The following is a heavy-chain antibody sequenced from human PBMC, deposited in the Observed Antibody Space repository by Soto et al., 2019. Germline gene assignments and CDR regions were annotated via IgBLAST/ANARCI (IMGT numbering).Heavy chain of an antibody. Sequence: PSETLSLTCTVSGGSISSYYWSWIRQPPGKGLEWIGYIYYSGSTNYNPPLKSRVTISVDTSKNQFSLKLSSVTAADTAVYYCARSYGPGFDYWGQGTLVTVSS. J-gene: IGHJ4*02. V-gene: IGHV4-59*08. CDR1: GGSISSYY. CDR3: ARSYGPGFDY. CDR2: IYYSGST. D-gene: IGHD1-26*01.